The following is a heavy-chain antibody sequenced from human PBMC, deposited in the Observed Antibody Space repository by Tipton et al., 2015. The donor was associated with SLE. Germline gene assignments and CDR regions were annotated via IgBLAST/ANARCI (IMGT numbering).Heavy chain of an antibody. Sequence: LRLSCAVSGGSISSGGYSWSWIRQPPGKGLEWIGYIYYSGSTNYNPSLKSRVTISVDTSKNQFSLKLSSVTAADTAVYYCARGGYYDILTDWDYYYMDVWGKGTTVTVSS. CDR2: IYYSGST. V-gene: IGHV4-61*08. D-gene: IGHD3-9*01. CDR3: ARGGYYDILTDWDYYYMDV. J-gene: IGHJ6*03. CDR1: GGSISSGGYS.